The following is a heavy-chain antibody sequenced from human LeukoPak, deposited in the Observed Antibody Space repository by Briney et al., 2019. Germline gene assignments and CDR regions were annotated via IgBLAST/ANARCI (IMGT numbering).Heavy chain of an antibody. CDR1: GGTFSSYA. J-gene: IGHJ4*02. D-gene: IGHD2-15*01. CDR3: AGPGYCSGGSCYRGGFDY. V-gene: IGHV1-69*05. CDR2: IIPIFGTA. Sequence: ASVKVSCKASGGTFSSYAISWVRQAPGQGLEWMGEIIPIFGTANYAQKFQGRVTITTDESTSTAYMELSSLRSEDTAVYYCAGPGYCSGGSCYRGGFDYWGQGTLVTVSS.